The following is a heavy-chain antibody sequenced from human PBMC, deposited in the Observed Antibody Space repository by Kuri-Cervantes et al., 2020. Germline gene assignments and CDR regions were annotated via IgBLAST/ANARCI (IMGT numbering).Heavy chain of an antibody. CDR3: ARGARIRGRYFDWLTRYYFDY. D-gene: IGHD3-9*01. CDR2: IYHSGST. CDR1: GGSISSGGYS. V-gene: IGHV4-30-2*01. J-gene: IGHJ4*02. Sequence: SETLSLTCAVSGGSISSGGYSWSWIRQPPGKGLEWIGYIYHSGSTYYNPSLKSRVTISVDRSKNQFSLKLSSVTAADTAVYYCARGARIRGRYFDWLTRYYFDYWGQGTLVTVSS.